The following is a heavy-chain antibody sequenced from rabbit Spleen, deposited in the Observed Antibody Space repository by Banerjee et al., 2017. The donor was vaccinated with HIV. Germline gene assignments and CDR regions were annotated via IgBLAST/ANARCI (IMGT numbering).Heavy chain of an antibody. J-gene: IGHJ4*01. Sequence: QEQLVESGGGLVQPEGSLTLTCKASGFDFNDKDVMCWVRQAPGKGLEWIGCINTGSGSAYYASWVNGRFTISSHDAQNTLYLQLSSLTAADTATYFCVRARPYPFVLWGQGTLVTVS. CDR1: GFDFNDKD. D-gene: IGHD1-1*01. V-gene: IGHV1S47*01. CDR3: VRARPYPFVL. CDR2: INTGSGSA.